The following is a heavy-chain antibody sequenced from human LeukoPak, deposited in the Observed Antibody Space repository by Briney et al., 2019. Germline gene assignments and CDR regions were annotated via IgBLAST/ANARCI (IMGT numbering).Heavy chain of an antibody. J-gene: IGHJ6*02. D-gene: IGHD3-9*01. CDR3: AREGNYDILTGYSRRYGMDV. CDR1: GYTFTSYG. Sequence: VASVKVSCKASGYTFTSYGISWVRQAPGQGLEWMGWISAYNGNTNYAQKLQGRVTMTTDTSTSTAYMELRSLRSDDTAVYYCAREGNYDILTGYSRRYGMDVWGQGTTVTVSS. CDR2: ISAYNGNT. V-gene: IGHV1-18*01.